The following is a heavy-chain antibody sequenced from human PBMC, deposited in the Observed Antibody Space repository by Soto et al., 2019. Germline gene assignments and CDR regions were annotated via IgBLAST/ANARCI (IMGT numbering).Heavy chain of an antibody. V-gene: IGHV3-30*18. CDR1: GFTFSNYG. D-gene: IGHD2-15*01. CDR2: ISYDGSNE. Sequence: QVQLVESGGGVVQLGRSLRLSCAGSGFTFSNYGLHWVRQAPGKGPEWVAAISYDGSNEYYADSVKGRFTISRDKSKNMLYLQMDSLRPEDTAVYYCAKDGAPRYCTRSSCHPAGAYWGQGTLVTVSS. J-gene: IGHJ4*02. CDR3: AKDGAPRYCTRSSCHPAGAY.